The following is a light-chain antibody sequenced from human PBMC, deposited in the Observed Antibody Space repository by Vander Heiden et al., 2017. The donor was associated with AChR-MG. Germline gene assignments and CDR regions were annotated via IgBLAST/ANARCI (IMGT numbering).Light chain of an antibody. CDR1: QSVRSTY. J-gene: IGKJ1*01. Sequence: IVLTQSPGPLSLSPGERATLSWRASQSVRSTYVAWYQQKPGQAPRALIYGASKRATGIPDRFSGSGSGTDFTLTISRLEAEDFAVYYCQQYGTAPRTFGQGTKVEI. V-gene: IGKV3-20*01. CDR3: QQYGTAPRT. CDR2: GAS.